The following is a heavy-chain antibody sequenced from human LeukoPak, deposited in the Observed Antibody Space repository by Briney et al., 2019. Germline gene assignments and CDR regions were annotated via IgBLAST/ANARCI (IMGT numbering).Heavy chain of an antibody. CDR1: GYSISSGYY. CDR2: IYHSGNT. D-gene: IGHD1/OR15-1a*01. Sequence: SETLSLTCTVSGYSISSGYYWGWIRQPPGKGLEWIGSIYHSGNTYYNPSLKSRVTISVDTSKNQFSLKLSSVTAADTAVYYCALGWNTRDYWGQGTLVTVSS. V-gene: IGHV4-38-2*02. J-gene: IGHJ4*02. CDR3: ALGWNTRDY.